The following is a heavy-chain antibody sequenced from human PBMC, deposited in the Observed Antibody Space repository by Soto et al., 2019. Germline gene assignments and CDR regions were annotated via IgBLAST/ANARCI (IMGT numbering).Heavy chain of an antibody. V-gene: IGHV4-30-4*08. Sequence: QVQLQESGPGLVKPSQTLSLTCTVSGGSISSGDYYWSWIRQPPGKGLEWIGYIYYSGSTYYNPSLKSRVTISVDTSKNQFSLKLRSVTAADTAVYYCARGGDTAMVSIGWFDPWGQGTLVTVSS. D-gene: IGHD5-18*01. CDR2: IYYSGST. CDR1: GGSISSGDYY. J-gene: IGHJ5*02. CDR3: ARGGDTAMVSIGWFDP.